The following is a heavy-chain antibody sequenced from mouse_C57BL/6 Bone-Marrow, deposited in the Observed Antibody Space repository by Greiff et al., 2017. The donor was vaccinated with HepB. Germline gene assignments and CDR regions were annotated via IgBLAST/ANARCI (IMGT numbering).Heavy chain of an antibody. D-gene: IGHD2-1*01. V-gene: IGHV1-81*01. J-gene: IGHJ3*01. Sequence: QVQLQQSGAELARPGASVKLSCKASGYTFTSYGISWVKQSTGQGLEWIGEIYPRSGNTYYNEKFKGKATLTADKSSSTAYMELRSLTSEDSAVYFCARMVGIYYGNYIAYWGQGTLVTVSA. CDR1: GYTFTSYG. CDR3: ARMVGIYYGNYIAY. CDR2: IYPRSGNT.